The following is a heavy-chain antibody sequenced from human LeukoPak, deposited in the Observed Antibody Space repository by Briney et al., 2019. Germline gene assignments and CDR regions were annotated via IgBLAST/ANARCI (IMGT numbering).Heavy chain of an antibody. D-gene: IGHD3-10*01. J-gene: IGHJ5*02. CDR1: GYTFTGYY. V-gene: IGHV1-2*02. CDR3: ARPLYEAGFGPKEAFDP. CDR2: INPNSGGT. Sequence: ASVKVSCKASGYTFTGYYMHWVRQAPGQGLEWMGWINPNSGGTNYAQKFQGRVTMTRDTTISTAYMELSRLRSDDTAVYYCARPLYEAGFGPKEAFDPWGQGTLVTVSS.